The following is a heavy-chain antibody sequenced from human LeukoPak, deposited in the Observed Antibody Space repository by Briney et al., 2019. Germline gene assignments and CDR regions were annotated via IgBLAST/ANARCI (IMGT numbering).Heavy chain of an antibody. J-gene: IGHJ4*02. V-gene: IGHV3-7*01. CDR2: IREDGS. Sequence: GGSLRLSCAASGFTFGTYWMAWVRQGPGKGLEWVASIREDGSDYVASMKGRFAISRNNAKNSVYLQMNGLRAEDTAVYYCARDVNWGHFDYWGQGTLVTVSS. CDR1: GFTFGTYW. CDR3: ARDVNWGHFDY. D-gene: IGHD7-27*01.